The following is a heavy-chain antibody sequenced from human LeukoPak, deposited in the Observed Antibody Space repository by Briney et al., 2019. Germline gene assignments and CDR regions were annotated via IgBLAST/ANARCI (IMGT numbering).Heavy chain of an antibody. CDR1: GYSFTALY. CDR3: ARDGEYGTGSYYRGCFDY. D-gene: IGHD3-10*01. CDR2: IHPRSGET. J-gene: IGHJ4*02. Sequence: ASVKVSCKASGYSFTALYIHWVRQAPGQGLEWMGWIHPRSGETNYAYKFRGRVTMTRDTSISTTYMDLGSLGSGDTAVYYCARDGEYGTGSYYRGCFDYWGQGTLVTVSS. V-gene: IGHV1-2*02.